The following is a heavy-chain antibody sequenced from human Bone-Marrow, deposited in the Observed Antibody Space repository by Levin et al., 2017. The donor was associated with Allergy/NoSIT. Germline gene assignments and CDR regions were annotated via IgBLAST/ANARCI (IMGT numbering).Heavy chain of an antibody. V-gene: IGHV4-59*01. CDR3: ARDEGIAVGHFDY. J-gene: IGHJ4*02. CDR2: IYSSGNT. D-gene: IGHD6-19*01. Sequence: SQTLSLTCTVSGGSIREYYWSWIRQPPGKGLEWIGYIYSSGNTNHNPSLKRRVTISVDTSRNQFSLRLSSVTAADTAVYYCARDEGIAVGHFDYWGQGTLVTVSS. CDR1: GGSIREYY.